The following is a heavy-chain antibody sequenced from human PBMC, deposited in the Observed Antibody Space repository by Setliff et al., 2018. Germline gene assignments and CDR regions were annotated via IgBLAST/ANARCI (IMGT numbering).Heavy chain of an antibody. CDR1: GYSFTGYY. D-gene: IGHD6-13*01. V-gene: IGHV1-46*01. J-gene: IGHJ4*02. CDR2: INTGGGSA. CDR3: ARGGMAAAGRKGVFEY. Sequence: ASVKVSCKASGYSFTGYYMHWVRQAPGQGLEWMGIINTGGGSASYAQKFQGRVAMTSDTSTSTVYMEVNSVRSDDTAIYYCARGGMAAAGRKGVFEYWGQGTQVTVSS.